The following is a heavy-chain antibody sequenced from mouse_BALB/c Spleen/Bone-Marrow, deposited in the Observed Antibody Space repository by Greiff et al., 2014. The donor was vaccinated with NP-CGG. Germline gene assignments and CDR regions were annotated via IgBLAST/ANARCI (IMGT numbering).Heavy chain of an antibody. Sequence: VQLQQSGPELVKPGASVKISCKASGYAFSSSWMNWVKQRPGQGLEWIGRIYPGDGDTNYNGKFKGKATLTADKSSSTAYMQLSSLPSVDSAVYFCARNNYYGSSYNYFDYWGQGTTLTVSS. CDR3: ARNNYYGSSYNYFDY. V-gene: IGHV1-82*01. J-gene: IGHJ2*01. D-gene: IGHD1-1*01. CDR2: IYPGDGDT. CDR1: GYAFSSSW.